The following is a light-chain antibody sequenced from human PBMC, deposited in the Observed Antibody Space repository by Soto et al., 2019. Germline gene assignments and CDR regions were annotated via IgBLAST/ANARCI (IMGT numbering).Light chain of an antibody. CDR1: QSVLYSSNNKNY. CDR2: WAS. V-gene: IGKV4-1*01. J-gene: IGKJ1*01. Sequence: DIVMTQSPDSLAVSLGERATINCKSSQSVLYSSNNKNYLAWYQHKPGQPPKLLISWASTRESGVPDRFSGSGSGTDFTLTSSSLQAEDVAVYDCQQYYSTPPTVGQGTKVEIK. CDR3: QQYYSTPPT.